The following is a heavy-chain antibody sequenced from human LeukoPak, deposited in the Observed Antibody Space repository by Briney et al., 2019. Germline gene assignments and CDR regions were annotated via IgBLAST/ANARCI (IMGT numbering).Heavy chain of an antibody. CDR3: ARAYDSSAYYPGY. V-gene: IGHV3-21*01. J-gene: IGHJ4*02. Sequence: PGGSLRLSCAASGFTFSSYRMNWVRQAPGKGLEWVSSISSRSSYIYYADSVKGRFTISRDNAKNSLYLQMNSLRVEDTAVYYCARAYDSSAYYPGYGGQGTLVTVSS. CDR2: ISSRSSYI. D-gene: IGHD3-22*01. CDR1: GFTFSSYR.